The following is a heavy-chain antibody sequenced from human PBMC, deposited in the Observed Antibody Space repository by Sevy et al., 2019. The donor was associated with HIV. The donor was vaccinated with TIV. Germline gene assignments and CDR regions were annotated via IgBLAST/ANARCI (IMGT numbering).Heavy chain of an antibody. CDR1: GGAISSYY. CDR3: ARARVTYYDFWSGYYTYYYYGMDV. J-gene: IGHJ6*02. V-gene: IGHV4-59*01. CDR2: IYYSGST. Sequence: SETLSLTCTVSGGAISSYYWSWIGQPPGKGLESIGYIYYSGSTNYNPSLKSRVTISVDTSKNQFSLKLSSVTAADTAVHYCARARVTYYDFWSGYYTYYYYGMDVWGQGTTVTVSS. D-gene: IGHD3-3*01.